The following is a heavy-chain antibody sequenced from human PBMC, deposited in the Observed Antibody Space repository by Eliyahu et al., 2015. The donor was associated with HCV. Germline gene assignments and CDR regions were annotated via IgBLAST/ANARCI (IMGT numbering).Heavy chain of an antibody. D-gene: IGHD5-24*01. CDR3: ARVDGSTSFDN. CDR1: GYTFTNYG. V-gene: IGHV1-3*01. J-gene: IGHJ4*02. Sequence: KPGASVKVSCKASGYTFTNYGIHWVRQAPGQRPEWMGWINPANGHTKYSKKFQGRVTITRDISARMAHMELSSLTSEDTGLFYCARVDGSTSFDNWGQGTLVTVSS. CDR2: INPANGHT.